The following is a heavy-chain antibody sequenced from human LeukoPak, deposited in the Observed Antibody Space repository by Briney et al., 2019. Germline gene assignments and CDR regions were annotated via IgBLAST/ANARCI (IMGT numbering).Heavy chain of an antibody. Sequence: PSETLSLTCSVSDDSITMYYWTWTRQPPGKGLEWIGYVDHTGSTNFNPSLNGRVSISRDTTNNLFSLRLRSVTAADTAVYYCARDRWTPELHYDAFDTWGQGTMVTVSS. CDR1: DDSITMYY. D-gene: IGHD1-14*01. V-gene: IGHV4-59*12. CDR2: VDHTGST. J-gene: IGHJ3*02. CDR3: ARDRWTPELHYDAFDT.